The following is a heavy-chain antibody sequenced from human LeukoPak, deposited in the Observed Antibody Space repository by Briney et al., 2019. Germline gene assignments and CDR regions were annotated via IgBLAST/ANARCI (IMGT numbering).Heavy chain of an antibody. D-gene: IGHD3-10*01. CDR1: GYTFTDYY. V-gene: IGHV1-2*02. Sequence: GASVKVSCKALGYTFTDYYIHWVRQAPGQGLEWMGWIVPNSGDTVYAPNFQGRVTMTRDTSITTAYVELTRLRSDDTAVYYCARLNPELDYWGQGSLVTVSS. CDR3: ARLNPELDY. J-gene: IGHJ4*02. CDR2: IVPNSGDT.